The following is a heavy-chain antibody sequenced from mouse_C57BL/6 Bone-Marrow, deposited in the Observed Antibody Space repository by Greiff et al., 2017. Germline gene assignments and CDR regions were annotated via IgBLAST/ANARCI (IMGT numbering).Heavy chain of an antibody. CDR1: GYTFTSYG. V-gene: IGHV1-81*01. CDR2: IYPRSGNT. J-gene: IGHJ4*01. CDR3: ARDGKRGYAMDY. Sequence: QVQLQQSGAELARPGASVKLSCKASGYTFTSYGISWVKQRTGQGLEWIGEIYPRSGNTYYNEKFKGKATLTADKSSSTAYMELRSLTSEDAEVYFCARDGKRGYAMDYWGQGTSVTVSS.